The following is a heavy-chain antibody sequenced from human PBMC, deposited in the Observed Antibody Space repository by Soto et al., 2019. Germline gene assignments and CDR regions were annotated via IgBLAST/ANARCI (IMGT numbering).Heavy chain of an antibody. CDR1: GFTFSRYD. CDR3: ARGWRAGYYYMDV. V-gene: IGHV3-13*01. D-gene: IGHD6-19*01. J-gene: IGHJ6*03. CDR2: IGTAADT. Sequence: GGSLRLSCAASGFTFSRYDMHWVRQPTGKGLEWVSSIGTAADTYYPDSVKGRFTISRENARDSLYLRMNSLTAGDTAVYYCARGWRAGYYYMDVWGKGTTVTVSS.